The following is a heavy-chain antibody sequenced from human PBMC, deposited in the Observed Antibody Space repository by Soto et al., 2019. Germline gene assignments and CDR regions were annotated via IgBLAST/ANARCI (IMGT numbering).Heavy chain of an antibody. CDR3: ARTDTAMVTDYYYGMDV. CDR2: ISYDGSNK. J-gene: IGHJ6*02. Sequence: GGSLRLSCAASGFTFSSYAMHWVRQAPGKGLEWVAVISYDGSNKYYADSVKGRFTISRDNSKNTLYLQMNSLRAEDTAVYYCARTDTAMVTDYYYGMDVRGQGTTVTVSS. D-gene: IGHD5-18*01. CDR1: GFTFSSYA. V-gene: IGHV3-30-3*01.